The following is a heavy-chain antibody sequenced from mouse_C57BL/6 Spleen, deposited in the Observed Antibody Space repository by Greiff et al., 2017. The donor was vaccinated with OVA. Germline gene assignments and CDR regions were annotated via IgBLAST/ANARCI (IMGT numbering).Heavy chain of an antibody. J-gene: IGHJ4*01. D-gene: IGHD1-1*01. CDR2: IYPSDSET. V-gene: IGHV1-61*01. Sequence: QVQLQQPGAELVRPGSSVKLSCKASGYTFTSYWMDWVKQRPGQGLEWIGNIYPSDSETHYNQKFKDKATLTVDKSSSTAYMQLSSLTSEDSAVYYCARGDYGSSYDYYAMDYWGQGTSVTVSS. CDR1: GYTFTSYW. CDR3: ARGDYGSSYDYYAMDY.